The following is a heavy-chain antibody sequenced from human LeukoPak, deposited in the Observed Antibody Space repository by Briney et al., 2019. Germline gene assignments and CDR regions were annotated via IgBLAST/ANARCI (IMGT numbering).Heavy chain of an antibody. CDR3: ARGSGSSCYD. J-gene: IGHJ4*02. D-gene: IGHD3-10*01. CDR2: IYYSGST. CDR1: GGSISSSSYY. V-gene: IGHV4-39*07. Sequence: SETLSLTCTVSGGSISSSSYYWGWIRQPPGKGLEWIGSIYYSGSTYYNPSLESRVTISGDTSKNQFSLKLSSVTAADTAVYYCARGSGSSCYDWGQGTLVTVSS.